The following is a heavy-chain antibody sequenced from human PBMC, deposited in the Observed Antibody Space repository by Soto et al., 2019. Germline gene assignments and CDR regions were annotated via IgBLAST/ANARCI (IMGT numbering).Heavy chain of an antibody. CDR3: ARDILAYCGGDCYDHFDY. CDR1: GFTFSSYA. D-gene: IGHD2-21*02. V-gene: IGHV3-48*02. Sequence: EVQLLESGGGLVQPGGSLRLSCAASGFTFSSYAMSWVRQAPGKGLEWVSYISSSSSTIYYADSVKGRFTISRDNAKNSLYLQMNSLRDEDTAVYYCARDILAYCGGDCYDHFDYWGQGTLVTVSS. CDR2: ISSSSSTI. J-gene: IGHJ4*02.